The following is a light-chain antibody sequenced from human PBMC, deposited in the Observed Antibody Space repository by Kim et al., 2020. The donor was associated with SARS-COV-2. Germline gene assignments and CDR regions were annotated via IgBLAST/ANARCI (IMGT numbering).Light chain of an antibody. V-gene: IGLV1-51*01. CDR3: GTWDSSLSVWL. Sequence: GQNVTLSCSGSSSNIGTNYVSWYQQLPGTVPKVLIYDNNKRPSGIPDRFSSSKSGTSGTLDITGLQTGDEADYYCGTWDSSLSVWLFGGGTKVTVL. CDR2: DNN. CDR1: SSNIGTNY. J-gene: IGLJ3*02.